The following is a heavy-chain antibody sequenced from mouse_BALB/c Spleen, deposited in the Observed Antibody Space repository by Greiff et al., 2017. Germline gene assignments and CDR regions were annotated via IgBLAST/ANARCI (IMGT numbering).Heavy chain of an antibody. CDR3: ARRGYDNYFDY. D-gene: IGHD2-3*01. Sequence: QVQLQQSGPQLVRPGASVKISCKASGYSFTSYWMHWVKQRPGQGLEWIGMIDPSDSETRLNQKFKDKATLTVDKSSSTAYMQLSSPTSEDSAVYYCARRGYDNYFDYWGQGTALTVSS. CDR2: IDPSDSET. V-gene: IGHV1-59*01. CDR1: GYSFTSYW. J-gene: IGHJ2*01.